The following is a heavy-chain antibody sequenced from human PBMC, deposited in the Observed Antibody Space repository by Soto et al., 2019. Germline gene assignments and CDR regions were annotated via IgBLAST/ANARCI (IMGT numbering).Heavy chain of an antibody. D-gene: IGHD3-22*01. Sequence: QVQLQESGPGLVKPSQTLSLTCTVSGGSISSGGYYWSWIRQHPGKGLEWIGYIYYSGSTYYNPSLKSRVTISVDTSKNQFSLKLSSVTAADTAVYYWARALGSGYYNPPPFFDYWGQGTLVTVSS. J-gene: IGHJ4*02. V-gene: IGHV4-31*03. CDR2: IYYSGST. CDR1: GGSISSGGYY. CDR3: ARALGSGYYNPPPFFDY.